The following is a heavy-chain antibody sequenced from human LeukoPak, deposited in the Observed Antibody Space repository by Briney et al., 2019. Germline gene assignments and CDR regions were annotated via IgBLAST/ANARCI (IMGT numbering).Heavy chain of an antibody. CDR3: ARGGDSRGLDAFAI. J-gene: IGHJ3*02. CDR2: IYSGGST. V-gene: IGHV3-66*02. D-gene: IGHD4-17*01. Sequence: GGSLRLSCAASGFTVSSNYMSWVRQAPGKGLEWVSVIYSGGSTYYADSVKGRFTISRDNSKNTLYLQMNSLRAEDTAVYYCARGGDSRGLDAFAIWGQGTMVTVSS. CDR1: GFTVSSNY.